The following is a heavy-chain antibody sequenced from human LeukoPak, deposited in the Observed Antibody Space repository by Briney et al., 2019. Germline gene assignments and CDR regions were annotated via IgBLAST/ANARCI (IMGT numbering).Heavy chain of an antibody. V-gene: IGHV4-34*01. J-gene: IGHJ4*02. Sequence: SETLSLTCAVYGGSFSGYYWSWIRQPPGKGLEWIGEISHSGSTNYNPSLKSRVTISVDTSKNQFSLKLSSVTAADTAVYYCARGFRVVVPAAIGFDYWGQGTLVSVSS. D-gene: IGHD2-2*02. CDR3: ARGFRVVVPAAIGFDY. CDR2: ISHSGST. CDR1: GGSFSGYY.